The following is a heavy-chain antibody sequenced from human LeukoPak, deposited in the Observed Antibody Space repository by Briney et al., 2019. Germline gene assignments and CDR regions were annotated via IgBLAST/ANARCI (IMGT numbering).Heavy chain of an antibody. J-gene: IGHJ4*02. D-gene: IGHD3-22*01. Sequence: GESLKISCKGSGYSFTSYWIGGGRQMPGKGLEWMGIIYPGDSDTRYSSSFQGQVTISADKSINTAYLQWSTLKASDTAMYYCARRYYYDSSGYYVDYWGQGTPVTVSS. V-gene: IGHV5-51*01. CDR1: GYSFTSYW. CDR2: IYPGDSDT. CDR3: ARRYYYDSSGYYVDY.